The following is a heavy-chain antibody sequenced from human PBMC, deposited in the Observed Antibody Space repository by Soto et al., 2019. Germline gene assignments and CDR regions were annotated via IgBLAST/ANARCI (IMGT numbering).Heavy chain of an antibody. V-gene: IGHV3-30*18. D-gene: IGHD3-3*01. CDR2: FSYDGTTK. Sequence: GGSLRLSCAASGFTFSSIGMHWVRQAPGKGLEWVAVFSYDGTTKYYADSVKGRFTISRDTSKNTLSLQMNSLRVEDTAIYYCAKEKYEEASFDFWGQGTPVTVSS. J-gene: IGHJ4*02. CDR3: AKEKYEEASFDF. CDR1: GFTFSSIG.